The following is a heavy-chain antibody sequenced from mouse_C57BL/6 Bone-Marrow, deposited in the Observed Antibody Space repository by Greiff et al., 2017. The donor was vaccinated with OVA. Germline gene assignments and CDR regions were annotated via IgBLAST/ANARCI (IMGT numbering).Heavy chain of an antibody. CDR1: GYTFTSYW. V-gene: IGHV1-53*01. CDR2: INPSNGGT. D-gene: IGHD2-2*01. Sequence: QVQPQQPGTELVKPGASVKLSCKASGYTFTSYWMHWVKQRPGQGLEWIGNINPSNGGTNYNEKFKSKATLTVDKSSSTAYMQLSSLTSEDSAVYYCARWIYGFYAMDYWGQGTSVTVSS. J-gene: IGHJ4*01. CDR3: ARWIYGFYAMDY.